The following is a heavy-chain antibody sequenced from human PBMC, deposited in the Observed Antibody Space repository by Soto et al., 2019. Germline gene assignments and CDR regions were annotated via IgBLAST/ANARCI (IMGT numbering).Heavy chain of an antibody. Sequence: QVQLVESGGGVVQPGRSLRLSCAASGFSFSISPMHWVRQAPGKGPEWVALISYDGTNKFYADSVKGRFTISRDNSKSTLYLLVDSLRPADAAVYYCARDKKTYGGQHWAFNYFDSWGQGTLITVSS. CDR3: ARDKKTYGGQHWAFNYFDS. V-gene: IGHV3-30-3*01. CDR1: GFSFSISP. D-gene: IGHD4-17*01. CDR2: ISYDGTNK. J-gene: IGHJ4*02.